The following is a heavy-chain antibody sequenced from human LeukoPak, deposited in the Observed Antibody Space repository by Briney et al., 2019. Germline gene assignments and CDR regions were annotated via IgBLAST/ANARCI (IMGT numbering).Heavy chain of an antibody. CDR3: ARAGADLTPDY. Sequence: GGSLRLSCAASGFTFDDYGMSWVRQAPGKGLEWVSGINWNGGSTAYADSVKGRFTISRDNAKNSLYLQMNSLRAEDTALYYCARAGADLTPDYWGQGTLATVSS. V-gene: IGHV3-20*04. CDR1: GFTFDDYG. J-gene: IGHJ4*02. CDR2: INWNGGST. D-gene: IGHD6-13*01.